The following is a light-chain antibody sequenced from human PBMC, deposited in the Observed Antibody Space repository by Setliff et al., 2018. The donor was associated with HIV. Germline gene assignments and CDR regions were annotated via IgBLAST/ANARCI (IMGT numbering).Light chain of an antibody. J-gene: IGLJ1*01. CDR3: SSYAGSRTFDV. Sequence: QSALTQPASVSGSPGQSITISCTGNSSNVGKYGFVSWYRQDPGKAPELIIYEVTKRPSAVSKRFSGSKSGNAASLTISGLQPDDEADYYCSSYAGSRTFDVFETGTKVTVL. CDR2: EVT. V-gene: IGLV2-23*02. CDR1: SSNVGKYGF.